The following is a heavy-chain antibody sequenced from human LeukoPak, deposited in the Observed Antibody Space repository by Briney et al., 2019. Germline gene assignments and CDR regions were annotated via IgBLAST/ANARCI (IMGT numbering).Heavy chain of an antibody. CDR2: MNPNSGNT. CDR3: AREPVGYGSGRGFDY. CDR1: GYTFTSYD. J-gene: IGHJ4*02. D-gene: IGHD3-10*01. Sequence: ASVKVSCKASGYTFTSYDINWVRQATGRGLEWVGWMNPNSGNTGYAQKFQGRVTITRNTSISTAYMELSSLRSEDTAVYYCAREPVGYGSGRGFDYWGQGTLVTVSS. V-gene: IGHV1-8*03.